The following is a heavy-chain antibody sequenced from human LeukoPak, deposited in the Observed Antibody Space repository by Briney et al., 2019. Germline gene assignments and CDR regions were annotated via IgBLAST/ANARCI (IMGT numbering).Heavy chain of an antibody. CDR3: ALNMIGGQIFDF. CDR2: IKRDGSEK. CDR1: GFTFSNYW. Sequence: GGSLRLSCAASGFTFSNYWMSWVRQAPGKGLEWVADIKRDGSEKHYVDSVKGRFTISRDDAKNSLYLQMNSLRTEDTAVYYCALNMIGGQIFDFWGQGTLVTVSS. D-gene: IGHD3-16*01. V-gene: IGHV3-7*01. J-gene: IGHJ4*02.